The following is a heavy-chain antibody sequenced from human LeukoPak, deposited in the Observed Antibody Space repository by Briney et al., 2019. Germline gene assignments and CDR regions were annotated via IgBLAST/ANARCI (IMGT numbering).Heavy chain of an antibody. CDR1: GGSISSGSYY. CDR3: ARFPGSAEYRHYYYMEV. Sequence: PSETLSLTCTVSGGSISSGSYYWSWIRQPAGKGLEWIGRIYTSGSTNYNPSLKSRVTISVDTSKNQFSLKLSSVTAADTAVYYCARFPGSAEYRHYYYMEVWGKGTTVTVSS. CDR2: IYTSGST. V-gene: IGHV4-61*02. D-gene: IGHD2-15*01. J-gene: IGHJ6*03.